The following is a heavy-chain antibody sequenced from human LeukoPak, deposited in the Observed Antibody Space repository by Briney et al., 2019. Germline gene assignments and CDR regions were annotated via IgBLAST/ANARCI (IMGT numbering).Heavy chain of an antibody. D-gene: IGHD3-3*01. Sequence: GASVKVSCKASGYTFTSYDINWVRQATGQGLEWMGWMNPNSGNTGYAQKFQGRVTMTRNTSISTAYMELSSLRSEDTAVYYCARTAVDREYDFWRGVDNNWFDPWGQGTLVTVSS. J-gene: IGHJ5*02. CDR3: ARTAVDREYDFWRGVDNNWFDP. CDR1: GYTFTSYD. V-gene: IGHV1-8*01. CDR2: MNPNSGNT.